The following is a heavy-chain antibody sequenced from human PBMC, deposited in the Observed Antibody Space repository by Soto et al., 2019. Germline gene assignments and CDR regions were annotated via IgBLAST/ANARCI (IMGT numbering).Heavy chain of an antibody. Sequence: PSETLSLTCTVSGGSISSYYWSWIRQPAGKGLEWIGRIYTSGSTNYNPSLKSRVTMSVDTSKNQFSLKLSSVTAADTAVYYCARNMDDFWSGYIYYYYGMDVWGQGTLVTVSS. CDR2: IYTSGST. CDR3: ARNMDDFWSGYIYYYYGMDV. D-gene: IGHD3-3*01. J-gene: IGHJ6*02. V-gene: IGHV4-4*07. CDR1: GGSISSYY.